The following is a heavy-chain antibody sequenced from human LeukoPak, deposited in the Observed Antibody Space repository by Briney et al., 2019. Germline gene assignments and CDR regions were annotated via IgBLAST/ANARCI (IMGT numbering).Heavy chain of an antibody. Sequence: GASVKVSCKASGGTFSSYAISWVQQAPGQGLEWMGWISAYNGNTNYAQKLQGRVTMTTDTSTSTAYMELRSLRSDDTAVYYCARDTYYDYVWGSYRARLSDYWGQGTLVTVSS. J-gene: IGHJ4*02. D-gene: IGHD3-16*02. CDR2: ISAYNGNT. CDR3: ARDTYYDYVWGSYRARLSDY. CDR1: GGTFSSYA. V-gene: IGHV1-18*01.